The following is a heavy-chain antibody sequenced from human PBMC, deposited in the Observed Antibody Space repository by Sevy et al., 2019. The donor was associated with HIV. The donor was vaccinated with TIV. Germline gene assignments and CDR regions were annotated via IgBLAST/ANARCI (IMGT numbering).Heavy chain of an antibody. Sequence: ASVKVSCKASGYTFTGYYMHWVRQAPGQGLEWMGWINPNGGGTNYAQKFQGRVTMTRDTSISTAYMELSRLRSDDTAVYYCARELYCSSTSCYDAFDIWGQGTMVTV. J-gene: IGHJ3*02. V-gene: IGHV1-2*02. CDR2: INPNGGGT. CDR1: GYTFTGYY. CDR3: ARELYCSSTSCYDAFDI. D-gene: IGHD2-2*01.